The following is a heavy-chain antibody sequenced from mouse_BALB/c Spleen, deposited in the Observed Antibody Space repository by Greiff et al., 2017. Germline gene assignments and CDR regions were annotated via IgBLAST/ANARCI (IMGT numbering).Heavy chain of an antibody. Sequence: EVQLVESGGGLVKPGGSLKLSCAASGFTFSSYAMSWVRQSPEKRLEWVAEISSGGSYTYYPDTVTGRYTISRDNAKNTLYLEMSSLMSEDTAMYYCATDSSGYALAYWGQGTLVTVSA. CDR3: ATDSSGYALAY. V-gene: IGHV5-9-4*01. D-gene: IGHD3-2*01. J-gene: IGHJ3*01. CDR1: GFTFSSYA. CDR2: ISSGGSYT.